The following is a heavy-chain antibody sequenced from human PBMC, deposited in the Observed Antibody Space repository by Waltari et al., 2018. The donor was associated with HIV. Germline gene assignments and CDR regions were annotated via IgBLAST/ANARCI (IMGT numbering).Heavy chain of an antibody. CDR2: IRSDAREK. J-gene: IGHJ2*01. V-gene: IGHV3-7*01. Sequence: EVKLVESGGGAVQTGGSLRLSCEGSGFTFSSHDMDWVGQTPGKGRGWGAQIRSDAREKFHGDSVRGRFVVSRDNARNSIFLQMNNLRDDDTGVYFCVRQPLRHDL. CDR1: GFTFSSHD. CDR3: VRQPLRHDL.